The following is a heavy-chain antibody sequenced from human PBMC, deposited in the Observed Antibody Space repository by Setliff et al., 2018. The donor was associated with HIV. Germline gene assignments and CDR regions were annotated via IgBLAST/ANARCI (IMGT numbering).Heavy chain of an antibody. Sequence: PSETLSLTCTITNASAGSSEFYWGWIRQSPGKGLEWIGTIYYSGSTNYNPSLKSRVTISVDKSSNQFSLKMTYVAAADTAVYYCATVTMVRLIGVYHMDVWGKGTTVTVSS. J-gene: IGHJ6*03. CDR3: ATVTMVRLIGVYHMDV. CDR1: NASAGSSEFY. CDR2: IYYSGST. V-gene: IGHV4-39*07. D-gene: IGHD3-10*01.